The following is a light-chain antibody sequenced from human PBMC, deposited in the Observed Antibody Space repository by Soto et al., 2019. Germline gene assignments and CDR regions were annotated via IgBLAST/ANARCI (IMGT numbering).Light chain of an antibody. CDR3: QQYSSHWT. J-gene: IGKJ1*01. V-gene: IGKV1-5*01. CDR1: QSISSW. CDR2: DAS. Sequence: DIQMTQSPSTLSASVGDRVTISCRGSQSISSWLAWYQQKPGKAPNLLIYDASSLQSGVPSRFSGIGSGTEFTLTISSLQPDDFATYYCQQYSSHWTFGKGTKV.